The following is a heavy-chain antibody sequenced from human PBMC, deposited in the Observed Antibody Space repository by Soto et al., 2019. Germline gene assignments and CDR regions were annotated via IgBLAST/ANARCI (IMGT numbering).Heavy chain of an antibody. D-gene: IGHD5-12*01. CDR2: IVPIVDTS. V-gene: IGHV1-69*12. Sequence: VQLVQSGAEVRQPASSVKVSCKTSGGTFSSYAISWVRQAPGQGLEWMGGIVPIVDTSTYAQKFQGRVTITADESTSTAYMDLSSLRSDDTAIYYCVRVVAIPGYPDNWGQGTLVTVSS. J-gene: IGHJ4*02. CDR1: GGTFSSYA. CDR3: VRVVAIPGYPDN.